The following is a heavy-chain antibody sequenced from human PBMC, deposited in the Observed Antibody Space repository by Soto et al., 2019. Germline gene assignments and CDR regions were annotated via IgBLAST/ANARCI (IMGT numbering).Heavy chain of an antibody. CDR1: GGSISSGGYY. Sequence: SETLSLTCTVSGGSISSGGYYWSWIRQHPGKGLEWIGYIYYSGSTYYNPSLKSRVTISVDTSKNQFSLKLSSVTAADTAVYYCARVLVAREWDRDWFDPWGQGTLVTVSS. V-gene: IGHV4-31*03. J-gene: IGHJ5*02. CDR3: ARVLVAREWDRDWFDP. CDR2: IYYSGST. D-gene: IGHD1-26*01.